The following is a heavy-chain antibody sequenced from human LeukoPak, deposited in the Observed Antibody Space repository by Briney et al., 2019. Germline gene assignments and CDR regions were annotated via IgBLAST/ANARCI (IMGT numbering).Heavy chain of an antibody. CDR2: VSGSGAHT. CDR1: GFTFSSYA. Sequence: PGGSLRLSCAASGFTFSSYAMTWVRQAPGKGLQWVSAVSGSGAHTYYADSVKGRFTISRDNSRDTLYLQMNTLRAEDTAIYYCAKDLYVRGITPYYFDSWGQGTQVIVSS. CDR3: AKDLYVRGITPYYFDS. J-gene: IGHJ4*02. V-gene: IGHV3-23*01. D-gene: IGHD3-10*02.